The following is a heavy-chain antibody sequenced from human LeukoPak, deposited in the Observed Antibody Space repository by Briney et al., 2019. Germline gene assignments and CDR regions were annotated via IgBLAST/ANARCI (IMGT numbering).Heavy chain of an antibody. Sequence: TSETLSLTCTVSGGSISSGDYYWSWIRQPPGKGLEWIGYIYYSGSTYYNPSLKSRVTISVDTSKNQFSLKLSSVTAADTAVYYCARFYGIVGALDVWGKGTTVTVSS. CDR2: IYYSGST. CDR1: GGSISSGDYY. CDR3: ARFYGIVGALDV. V-gene: IGHV4-30-4*02. J-gene: IGHJ6*04. D-gene: IGHD1-26*01.